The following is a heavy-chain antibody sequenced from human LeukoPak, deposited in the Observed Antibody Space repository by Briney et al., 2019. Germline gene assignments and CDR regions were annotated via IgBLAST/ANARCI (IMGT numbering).Heavy chain of an antibody. D-gene: IGHD3-22*01. CDR3: ARRDYYDSSGYYYPDAFDI. J-gene: IGHJ3*02. CDR2: ISAYNGNT. CDR1: GYTFTGYY. V-gene: IGHV1-18*04. Sequence: ASVKVSCKASGYTFTGYYIHWVRQAPGQGLEWMGWISAYNGNTNYAQKLQGRVTMTTDTSTSTAYMELRSLRSDDTAVYYCARRDYYDSSGYYYPDAFDIWGQGTMVTVSS.